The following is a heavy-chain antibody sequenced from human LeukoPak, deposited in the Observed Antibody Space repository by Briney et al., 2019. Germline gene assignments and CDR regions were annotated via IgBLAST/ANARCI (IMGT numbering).Heavy chain of an antibody. CDR2: IYHSGST. J-gene: IGHJ4*02. CDR3: ARGPVITLDY. Sequence: SETLSLTCAVSGGSISSGGYSWSWIRQPPGKGLEWIGYIYHSGSTYYNPSLKSRVTISVDRSKNQFSLKLSSVTAADTAVYYCARGPVITLDYWGQGTLVTVSS. CDR1: GGSISSGGYS. V-gene: IGHV4-30-2*01. D-gene: IGHD3-10*01.